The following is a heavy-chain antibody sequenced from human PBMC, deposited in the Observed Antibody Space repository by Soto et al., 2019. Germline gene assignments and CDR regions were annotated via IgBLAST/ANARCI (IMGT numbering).Heavy chain of an antibody. CDR2: ISAYNGNT. Sequence: ASVKVSCKASGYTFTSYGISWVRQAPGQGLEWMGWISAYNGNTNYAQKLQGRVTMTTDTSTSTAYMELSSLRSEDTAVYYCAREARITMIDYYFDYWGQGTLVTVSS. J-gene: IGHJ4*02. D-gene: IGHD3-22*01. CDR3: AREARITMIDYYFDY. V-gene: IGHV1-18*01. CDR1: GYTFTSYG.